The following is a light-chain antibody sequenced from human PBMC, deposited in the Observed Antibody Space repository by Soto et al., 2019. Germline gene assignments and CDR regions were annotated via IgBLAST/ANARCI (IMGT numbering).Light chain of an antibody. J-gene: IGKJ1*01. CDR1: QRVANN. CDR2: GAS. V-gene: IGKV3D-15*03. Sequence: EVVMAPSPATLYVSQGERATLSCVASQRVANNLARYKQQPGQAPRLLVSGASIKAPGIPGRFLGSGSGTELTLTITNRQAVAFAVYHCQRDNCWPRWTFGQGTKVDTK. CDR3: QRDNCWPRWT.